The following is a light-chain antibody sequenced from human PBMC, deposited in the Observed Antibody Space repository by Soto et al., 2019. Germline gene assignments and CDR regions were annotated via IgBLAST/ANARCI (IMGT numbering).Light chain of an antibody. CDR2: GAS. Sequence: EIVMTQSPATLSVSPGERATLSCRASQSVSTNLAWYQQKPGQAPRLFIYGASTSATGIPARFSGSGSGTEFTLTISSLQSEDFSVYYCQQYNNWAPVTFGGGTKVEIK. CDR3: QQYNNWAPVT. CDR1: QSVSTN. V-gene: IGKV3-15*01. J-gene: IGKJ4*01.